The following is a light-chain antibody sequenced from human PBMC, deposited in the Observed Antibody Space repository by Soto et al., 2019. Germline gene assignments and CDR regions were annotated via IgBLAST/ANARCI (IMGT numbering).Light chain of an antibody. CDR3: QLSYSTPYT. Sequence: DIQMTQSPSSLSASVGDRVTITCRASQSISSYLNWYQQKPGKAPKLLIYAASSLQSGVPSRFSGSGSGTDFTLTISSLLPEDFATYYCQLSYSTPYTFGQGTKLEIK. CDR1: QSISSY. J-gene: IGKJ2*01. CDR2: AAS. V-gene: IGKV1-39*01.